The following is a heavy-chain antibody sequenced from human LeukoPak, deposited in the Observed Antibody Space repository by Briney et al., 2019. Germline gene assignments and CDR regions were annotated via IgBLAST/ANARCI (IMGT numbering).Heavy chain of an antibody. Sequence: ASVKVSCKASGYTFTSYAMNWVRQAPGQGLEWMGWINTNTGNPTYAQSFTGRFVFSLDTSVSTAYLQISSLKAEDTAVYYCASWGAEWVNYDYVWGSYRYNYYYYGMDVWGQGTTVTVSS. D-gene: IGHD3-16*02. V-gene: IGHV7-4-1*02. CDR3: ASWGAEWVNYDYVWGSYRYNYYYYGMDV. J-gene: IGHJ6*02. CDR2: INTNTGNP. CDR1: GYTFTSYA.